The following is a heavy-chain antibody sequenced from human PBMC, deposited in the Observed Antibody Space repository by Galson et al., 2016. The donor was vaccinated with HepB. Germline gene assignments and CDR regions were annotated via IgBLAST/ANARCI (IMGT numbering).Heavy chain of an antibody. J-gene: IGHJ3*02. CDR2: INGDGSTK. CDR1: GFTFSSYW. CDR3: ARDLGPNFYDDRAVGPTHDAFYI. Sequence: SLRLSCAASGFTFSSYWMTWVRQAPGKGLEWVASINGDGSTKYYVDSVKGRFTISRDNAKNSLYLQMNNLRAEDTAVYYCARDLGPNFYDDRAVGPTHDAFYIWGHGTMVTVSS. V-gene: IGHV3-7*01. D-gene: IGHD2/OR15-2a*01.